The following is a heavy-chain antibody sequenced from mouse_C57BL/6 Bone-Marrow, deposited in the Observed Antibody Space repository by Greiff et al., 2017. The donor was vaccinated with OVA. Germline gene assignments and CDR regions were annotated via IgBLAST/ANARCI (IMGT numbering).Heavy chain of an antibody. Sequence: QVQLQQSGAELVRPGASVTLSCKASGYTFTDYEMHWVKQTPVHGLEWIGAIDPETGGTAYNQKFKGKAILTADKSSSTAYMELRSLTSEDSAVYYCARSKLGRDYWGQGTTLTVSS. J-gene: IGHJ2*01. D-gene: IGHD4-1*01. V-gene: IGHV1-15*01. CDR3: ARSKLGRDY. CDR1: GYTFTDYE. CDR2: IDPETGGT.